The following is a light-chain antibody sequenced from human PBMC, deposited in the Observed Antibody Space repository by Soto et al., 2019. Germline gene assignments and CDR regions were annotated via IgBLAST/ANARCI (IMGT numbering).Light chain of an antibody. V-gene: IGLV2-11*01. J-gene: IGLJ1*01. CDR3: CSYAGTFTFV. CDR1: SSDVGGYNY. CDR2: DVT. Sequence: QSVLTQPRSVSGSPGQSVTISCAGTSSDVGGYNYVSWYQQLPGKAPELMIYDVTKRPSGVPHRFSGSKSGNTASLTISGLQAEDEADYYCCSYAGTFTFVFGAGTKLTVL.